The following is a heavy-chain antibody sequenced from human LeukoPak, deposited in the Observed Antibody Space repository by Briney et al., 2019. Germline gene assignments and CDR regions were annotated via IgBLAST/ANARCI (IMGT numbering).Heavy chain of an antibody. J-gene: IGHJ4*02. CDR3: AKDHEVAGTFDY. CDR2: IWYDGSNK. D-gene: IGHD6-19*01. CDR1: GFTFSSYG. V-gene: IGHV3-33*06. Sequence: GGSLRLSCAASGFTFSSYGMHWVRQAPGKGLEWVAVIWYDGSNKYYADSVKGRFTISRDNSKNTLYLQMNSLRAEDTAVYYCAKDHEVAGTFDYWGQGTLVTVSS.